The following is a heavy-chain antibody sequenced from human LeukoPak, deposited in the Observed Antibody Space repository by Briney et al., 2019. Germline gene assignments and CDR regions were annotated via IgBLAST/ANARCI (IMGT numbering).Heavy chain of an antibody. Sequence: LSGGSLRLSCAVSGFTFRSYAMSWVRQAPGKGLEWVSVVSGSGGDTYYADSVKGRFTISRDNFKNTLYLQMNSLRAEDTAVYYCAKYGFFSYYFDYWGQGTWSPSPQ. CDR3: AKYGFFSYYFDY. CDR2: VSGSGGDT. V-gene: IGHV3-23*01. D-gene: IGHD5-24*01. J-gene: IGHJ4*02. CDR1: GFTFRSYA.